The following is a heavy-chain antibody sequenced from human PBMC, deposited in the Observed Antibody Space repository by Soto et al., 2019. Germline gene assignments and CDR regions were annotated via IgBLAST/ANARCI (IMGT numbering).Heavy chain of an antibody. V-gene: IGHV1-46*01. CDR1: GYTFTSYY. J-gene: IGHJ6*02. CDR2: INPSGGST. D-gene: IGHD2-15*01. Sequence: SSVQVSCKASGYTFTSYYMHWVRQAPGQGLEWMGIINPSGGSTSYARKFQGRVTMTRDTSTSTVYMELSSLRSEDTAVYYCAREEIVVVVAATNGMDVWGQGNTVTVSS. CDR3: AREEIVVVVAATNGMDV.